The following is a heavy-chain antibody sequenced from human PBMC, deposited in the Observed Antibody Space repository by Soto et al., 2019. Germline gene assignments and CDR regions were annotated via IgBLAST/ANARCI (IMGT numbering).Heavy chain of an antibody. CDR1: GFTFSSYA. D-gene: IGHD6-13*01. Sequence: GGSLRLSCVASGFTFSSYAMNWVRQAPGKGLEWVSKISGGATSTYYADSVKGRFTVSRDNSKNTLYLQMNSLRAEDTAVYYCARDAAAYGMDVWGQGATVTVSS. J-gene: IGHJ6*02. CDR3: ARDAAAYGMDV. CDR2: ISGGATST. V-gene: IGHV3-23*01.